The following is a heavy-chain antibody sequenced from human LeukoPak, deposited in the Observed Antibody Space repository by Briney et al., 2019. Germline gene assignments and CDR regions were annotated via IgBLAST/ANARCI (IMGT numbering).Heavy chain of an antibody. J-gene: IGHJ4*02. Sequence: SETLSLTCTVSGGSISSGSYYWSWIRQPAGKGLEWIGRIHTNGSTNYNPSFKSRVTISVDTSKNQFSLKLSSVTAADTAVYYCARDRGYSSGWYYGGYFDYWGQGTLVTVSS. CDR2: IHTNGST. CDR3: ARDRGYSSGWYYGGYFDY. CDR1: GGSISSGSYY. D-gene: IGHD6-19*01. V-gene: IGHV4-61*02.